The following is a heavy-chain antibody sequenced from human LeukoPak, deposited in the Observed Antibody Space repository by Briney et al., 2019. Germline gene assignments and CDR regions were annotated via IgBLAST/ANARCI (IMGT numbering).Heavy chain of an antibody. CDR2: IYHSGST. Sequence: SETLSLTCAVSGYSISSGYYWGWIRQPPGKGLERIGSIYHSGSTYYNPSLKSRVTISVDTSKNQFSLKLSSVTAADTAVYYCARARGYCSGGSCYPTVWGKGTTVTVSS. J-gene: IGHJ6*04. V-gene: IGHV4-38-2*01. D-gene: IGHD2-15*01. CDR3: ARARGYCSGGSCYPTV. CDR1: GYSISSGYY.